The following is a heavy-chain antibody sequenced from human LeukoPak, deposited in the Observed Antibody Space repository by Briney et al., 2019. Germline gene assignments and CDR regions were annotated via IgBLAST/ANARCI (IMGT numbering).Heavy chain of an antibody. CDR2: IYSGDGT. CDR3: AREKRYCSGGTCYFMLDY. Sequence: PGGSLRLSCAASGLTVDSNYMSWVRQAPGKGLEWVSFIYSGDGTNYADSVKARFTISRDNSKNTLYLQMNSLRAEDTAVYYCAREKRYCSGGTCYFMLDYWGQGTLVTVSS. D-gene: IGHD2-15*01. J-gene: IGHJ4*02. CDR1: GLTVDSNY. V-gene: IGHV3-53*01.